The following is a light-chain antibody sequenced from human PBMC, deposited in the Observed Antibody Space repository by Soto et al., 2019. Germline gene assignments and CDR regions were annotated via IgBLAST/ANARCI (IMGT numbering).Light chain of an antibody. V-gene: IGLV2-23*02. CDR2: EVS. Sequence: QFALNQPASVSGSPGQSITISCTGTSSDIGSYNLVSWYQQHPGKAPKLMIYEVSKRPSGVSNRFSGSKSGNTASLTISGLQAEDEADYYCCSYAGSSTFYVFGTGTKVTVL. J-gene: IGLJ1*01. CDR3: CSYAGSSTFYV. CDR1: SSDIGSYNL.